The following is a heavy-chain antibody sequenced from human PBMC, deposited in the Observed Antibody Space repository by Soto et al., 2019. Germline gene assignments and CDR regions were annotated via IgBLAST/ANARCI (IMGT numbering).Heavy chain of an antibody. CDR3: ARDWDYDFWSGYYGAFDI. CDR1: GGSISSYY. J-gene: IGHJ3*02. D-gene: IGHD3-3*01. Sequence: QVQLQESGPGLVKPSETLSLTCTVSGGSISSYYWSWIRQPPGKGLEWIGYIYYSGGTNYNPSLQSRGTIAVDTTKNQFSLKLRSVTAADTAVYYCARDWDYDFWSGYYGAFDIWGQGTMVTFSS. CDR2: IYYSGGT. V-gene: IGHV4-59*01.